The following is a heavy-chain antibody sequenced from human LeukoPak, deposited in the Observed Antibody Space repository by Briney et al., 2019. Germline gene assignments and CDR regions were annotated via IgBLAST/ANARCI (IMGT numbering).Heavy chain of an antibody. V-gene: IGHV4-31*03. Sequence: SQTLSLTCTVSGDSISNINYYWSWIRQHPGKGLEWIGYISYSGTTYYNPSLKSRVIMSVDTSKNQFSLKLSSVTAADTAVYYCARRKRSGCSSTSCLLNWFDPWGQGTLVTVSS. J-gene: IGHJ5*02. CDR2: ISYSGTT. D-gene: IGHD2-2*01. CDR3: ARRKRSGCSSTSCLLNWFDP. CDR1: GDSISNINYY.